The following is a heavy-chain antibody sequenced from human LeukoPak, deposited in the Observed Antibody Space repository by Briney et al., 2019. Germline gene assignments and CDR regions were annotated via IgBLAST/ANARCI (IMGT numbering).Heavy chain of an antibody. D-gene: IGHD6-19*01. Sequence: GGTLRLSCAASGFTLRNYGMSWVRQAPGKGLEWVSSISNSGGSTYYADSVKGRFTISRDNSKNTLFLQMDSLRAEDTALYYCAKDQGSGLLVFDYWGQGALVTVSS. J-gene: IGHJ4*02. CDR2: ISNSGGST. CDR1: GFTLRNYG. CDR3: AKDQGSGLLVFDY. V-gene: IGHV3-23*01.